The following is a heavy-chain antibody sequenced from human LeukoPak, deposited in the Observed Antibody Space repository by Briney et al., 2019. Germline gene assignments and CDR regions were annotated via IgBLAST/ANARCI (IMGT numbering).Heavy chain of an antibody. CDR2: ISAYNGNT. V-gene: IGHV1-18*01. CDR1: GYTFTSYG. J-gene: IGHJ4*02. Sequence: ASVKVSCKASGYTFTSYGISWVRQAPGQGLEWMGWISAYNGNTNYAQKLQGRVTMTTDTSTSTAYMELRSLRSDDTAVYYCAREGEGIQLWLPFDYWGQGTLVTASS. CDR3: AREGEGIQLWLPFDY. D-gene: IGHD5-18*01.